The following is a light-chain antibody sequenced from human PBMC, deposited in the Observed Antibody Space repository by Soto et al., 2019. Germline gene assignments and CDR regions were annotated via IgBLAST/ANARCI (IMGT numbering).Light chain of an antibody. CDR3: CSFAGTCIVEV. V-gene: IGLV2-11*01. CDR2: DVS. Sequence: QSALTQPRSVSGSPGQSVTISCTGTSSDIGAYDYVSWYQQYPGKAPKLMIYDVSKRPSGVPDRFSGSKSGNTASLTISGLQAEDEADYYCCSFAGTCIVEVFGGGTKLTVL. J-gene: IGLJ3*02. CDR1: SSDIGAYDY.